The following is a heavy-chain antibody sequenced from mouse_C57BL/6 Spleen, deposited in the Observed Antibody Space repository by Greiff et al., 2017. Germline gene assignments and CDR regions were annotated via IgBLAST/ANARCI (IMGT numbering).Heavy chain of an antibody. CDR2: IVPGSGST. D-gene: IGHD2-4*01. Sequence: VQLMESGAELMKPGASVKLSCKATGYTFTGYWIEWVKQRPGQGLEWIGEIVPGSGSTNYNQKFKGKATFTADTSSNTAYMQLSSLTTEDSAISYCARREYYDNAGFAYWGQGTLVTVSA. CDR1: GYTFTGYW. V-gene: IGHV1-9*01. CDR3: ARREYYDNAGFAY. J-gene: IGHJ3*01.